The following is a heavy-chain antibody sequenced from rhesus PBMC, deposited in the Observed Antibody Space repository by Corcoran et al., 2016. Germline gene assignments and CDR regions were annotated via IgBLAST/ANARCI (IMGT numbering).Heavy chain of an antibody. Sequence: QLQLQESGPGLVKPSETLSVTCAVSGGSISSSYWSWIRQAQGKGLEWIGYIYGSGSSTNYNPSLKSRVNLSVDTSKNQLSLKLSSVTNADTAVYYCARTLYSNYLDYWGQGVLVTVSS. J-gene: IGHJ4*01. CDR2: IYGSGSST. V-gene: IGHV4-169*01. CDR1: GGSISSSY. D-gene: IGHD4-23*01. CDR3: ARTLYSNYLDY.